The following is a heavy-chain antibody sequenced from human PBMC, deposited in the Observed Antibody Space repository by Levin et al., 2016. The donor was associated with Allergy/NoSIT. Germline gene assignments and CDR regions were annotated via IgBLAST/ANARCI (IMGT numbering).Heavy chain of an antibody. CDR2: IYYSGST. Sequence: WIRQPPGKGLEWIGYIYYSGSTYYNPSLKSRVTISVDTSKNQFSLKLSSVTAADTAVYYCARGPLILTDLAAGPDYWGQGTLVTVSS. CDR3: ARGPLILTDLAAGPDY. J-gene: IGHJ4*02. V-gene: IGHV4-31*02. D-gene: IGHD3-9*01.